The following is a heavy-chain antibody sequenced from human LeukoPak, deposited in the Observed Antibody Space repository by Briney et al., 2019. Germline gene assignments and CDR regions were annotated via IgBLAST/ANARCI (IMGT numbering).Heavy chain of an antibody. V-gene: IGHV4-34*01. CDR2: INHSGST. CDR1: GGSFSGDY. Sequence: SETLSFTCGVYGGSFSGDYWRWIRQPPGKGLECIGEINHSGSTYYNPSLKSRVTISVDTSKNQFSLKLSSVTAADTAVYYCARDPDSSGYHDAFDIWGQGTMVTVSS. J-gene: IGHJ3*02. D-gene: IGHD3-22*01. CDR3: ARDPDSSGYHDAFDI.